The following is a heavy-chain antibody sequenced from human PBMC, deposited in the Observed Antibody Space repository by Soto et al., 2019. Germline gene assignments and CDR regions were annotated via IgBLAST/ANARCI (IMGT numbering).Heavy chain of an antibody. V-gene: IGHV1-69*12. CDR2: IIPIFGTA. CDR3: PRDYCISTSCYARYFQH. J-gene: IGHJ1*01. CDR1: GGTFSSYA. Sequence: VQLVQSGAEVKKPGSSVKVSCKASGGTFSSYAISWVRQAPGQGLEWMGGIIPIFGTANYAQKFQGRVTITANESTSTAYMELSMLRSEDTAVYYCPRDYCISTSCYARYFQHWGQGTLVTVSS. D-gene: IGHD2-2*01.